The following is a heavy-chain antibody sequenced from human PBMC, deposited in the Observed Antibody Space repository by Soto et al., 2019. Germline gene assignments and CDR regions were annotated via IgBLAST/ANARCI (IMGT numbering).Heavy chain of an antibody. J-gene: IGHJ4*02. V-gene: IGHV3-7*03. Sequence: PGGSLRLSYAASGFTFNNYWMNWVRHAPGKGLEWVANINQDGSQTNYVDSVKGRFTISRDNAQNSLYLQMNGLRAEDTAVDYCARGTPTPGLDYWGQGTLVTVSS. D-gene: IGHD2-15*01. CDR1: GFTFNNYW. CDR2: INQDGSQT. CDR3: ARGTPTPGLDY.